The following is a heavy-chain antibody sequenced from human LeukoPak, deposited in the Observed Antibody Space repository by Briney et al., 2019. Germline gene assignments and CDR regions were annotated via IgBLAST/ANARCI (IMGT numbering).Heavy chain of an antibody. CDR1: GGSFSGYY. CDR2: INHSGST. D-gene: IGHD5-12*01. J-gene: IGHJ4*02. CDR3: VRGKIGYSGYDY. Sequence: SETLSLTCAVYGGSFSGYYRSWIRQPPGKGLEWIGEINHSGSTNYNPSLKSRVTISVDTSKNQFSLKLSSVTAADTAVYYCVRGKIGYSGYDYWGQGTLVTVSS. V-gene: IGHV4-34*01.